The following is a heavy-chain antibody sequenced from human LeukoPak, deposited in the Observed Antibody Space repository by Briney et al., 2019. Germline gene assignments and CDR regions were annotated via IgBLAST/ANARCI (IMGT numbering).Heavy chain of an antibody. J-gene: IGHJ3*02. CDR2: ISSSSSTI. V-gene: IGHV3-48*02. CDR3: ASFLGGSAWFPAAFDI. Sequence: GGSLRLSCAASGFTFSSYSMNWVRQAPGKGLEWVSYISSSSSTIYYADSVKGRFTISRDNAKNSLYLQMNSLRDEDTAVYYCASFLGGSAWFPAAFDIWGQGTMVTVSS. CDR1: GFTFSSYS. D-gene: IGHD6-19*01.